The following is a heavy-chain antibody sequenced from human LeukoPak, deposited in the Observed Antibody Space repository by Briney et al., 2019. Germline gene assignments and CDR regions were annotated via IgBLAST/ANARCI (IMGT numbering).Heavy chain of an antibody. CDR1: GGSISSYY. CDR3: ARDQSPMIVGTFDI. Sequence: SETLSLTCTVSGGSISSYYWSWIRQPPGKGLEWIGYIYDSGSTNYNPSLKSRVTISVDTSKNQFSLKLSSVTAADTAVYYCARDQSPMIVGTFDIWGQGTMVTVSS. V-gene: IGHV4-59*01. CDR2: IYDSGST. J-gene: IGHJ3*02. D-gene: IGHD3-22*01.